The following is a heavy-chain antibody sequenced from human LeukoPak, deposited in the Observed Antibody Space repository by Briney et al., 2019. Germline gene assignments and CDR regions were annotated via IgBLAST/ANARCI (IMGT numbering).Heavy chain of an antibody. CDR3: ARLHDY. J-gene: IGHJ4*02. CDR2: ISYDGSNK. V-gene: IGHV3-30*03. D-gene: IGHD5-18*01. CDR1: GFTFSSYG. Sequence: GRSLRLSCAASGFTFSSYGMHWVRQAPGKGLEWVAVISYDGSNKYYADSVKGRFTISRDNSKNTLYLQMNSLRPEDTAVYYCARLHDYWGQGTLVTVSS.